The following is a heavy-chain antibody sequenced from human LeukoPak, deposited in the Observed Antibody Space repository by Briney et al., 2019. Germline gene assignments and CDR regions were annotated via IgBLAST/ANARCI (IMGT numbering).Heavy chain of an antibody. CDR2: ITDDATT. V-gene: IGHV3-74*03. CDR1: GFTFSSAW. J-gene: IGHJ4*02. D-gene: IGHD1-26*01. Sequence: PGGSLRLSCAASGFTFSSAWMHWFRQAPVTGLVWVSRITDDATTTYADSVKGRFTISRDNAKNILYLQMNSLRAEDTAVYYCVRDRVGPDYWGQGTLVTVSS. CDR3: VRDRVGPDY.